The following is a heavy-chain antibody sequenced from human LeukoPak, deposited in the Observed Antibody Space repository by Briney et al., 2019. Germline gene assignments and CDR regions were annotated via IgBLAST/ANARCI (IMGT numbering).Heavy chain of an antibody. D-gene: IGHD3-10*01. CDR3: ARVDYYGSGGISDP. J-gene: IGHJ5*02. Sequence: SETLSLTCTVSGGSMSGYYCSWLRQPPGEGLEWIGYIYYNGRANYNPSLKSRVTISEDTSRNQFSLKLTSVTAADTAVYYCARVDYYGSGGISDPWGQGILVTVSS. V-gene: IGHV4-59*01. CDR2: IYYNGRA. CDR1: GGSMSGYY.